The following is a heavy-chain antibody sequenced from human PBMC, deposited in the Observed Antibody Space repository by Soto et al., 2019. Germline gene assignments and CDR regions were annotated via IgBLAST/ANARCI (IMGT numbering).Heavy chain of an antibody. CDR2: ISAYNGNT. CDR1: GYTFTSYG. D-gene: IGHD6-13*01. J-gene: IGHJ6*03. V-gene: IGHV1-18*01. CDR3: ARVAAPVSYYYYMDV. Sequence: ASVKVSCKASGYTFTSYGISWVRQAPGQGLEWMGWISAYNGNTNYAQKLQGRVTMTTDTSTSTAYMELSSLRSDDTAVYYCARVAAPVSYYYYMDVWGKGTTVTVSS.